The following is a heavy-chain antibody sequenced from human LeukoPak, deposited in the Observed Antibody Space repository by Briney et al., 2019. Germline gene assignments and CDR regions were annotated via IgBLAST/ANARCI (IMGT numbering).Heavy chain of an antibody. Sequence: GGSLRLSCAASGFTFSSYAMSWVRQAPGKGLEWVSAIGGSGGSTYYADSVKGRFTISRDNSKNTLYLQMNSLRAEDTAVYYCAKAKKYCSGGSCYYFDYWGQGTLSPSPQ. CDR2: IGGSGGST. V-gene: IGHV3-23*01. D-gene: IGHD2-15*01. J-gene: IGHJ4*02. CDR3: AKAKKYCSGGSCYYFDY. CDR1: GFTFSSYA.